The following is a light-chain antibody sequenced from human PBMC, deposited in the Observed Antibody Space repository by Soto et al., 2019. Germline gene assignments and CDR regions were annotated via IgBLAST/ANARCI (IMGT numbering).Light chain of an antibody. CDR1: SGHTSDA. CDR2: LNSDGSH. Sequence: QPVLTQSPSASASLGASVKLTCTLSSGHTSDAIAWHQQQPEKGPRFLMKLNSDGSHNKGDGIPDRFSGSRSGAERYLTISSLQSEDEADYYCQTWGTGIHVVFGGGTKVTVL. V-gene: IGLV4-69*01. J-gene: IGLJ2*01. CDR3: QTWGTGIHVV.